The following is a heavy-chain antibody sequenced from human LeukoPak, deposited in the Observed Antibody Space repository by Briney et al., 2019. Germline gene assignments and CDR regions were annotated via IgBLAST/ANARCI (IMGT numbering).Heavy chain of an antibody. Sequence: HGASVKVSCKASGYTFTSYGISWVRQAPGQGLEWMGWISAYNGNTNYAQKLQGRVTMTTDTSTSTAYMELRSLRSDDTAVYYCARSSRGAAAGILDYWGQGTLVTVSS. J-gene: IGHJ4*02. V-gene: IGHV1-18*01. CDR1: GYTFTSYG. CDR3: ARSSRGAAAGILDY. CDR2: ISAYNGNT. D-gene: IGHD6-13*01.